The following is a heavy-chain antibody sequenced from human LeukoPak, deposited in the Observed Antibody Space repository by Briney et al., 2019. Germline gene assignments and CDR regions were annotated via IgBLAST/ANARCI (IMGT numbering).Heavy chain of an antibody. V-gene: IGHV4-39*01. Sequence: PAETLPLTCTVSGDSISSTSYFWAWIRQPPGRGLEWLASIYYSGTTYYNPSTKSRVTISVDTSRNQFSLKLNSVTAADTAVFYCARLVGATGAFDMWGQGTMVTVSS. D-gene: IGHD4/OR15-4a*01. CDR2: IYYSGTT. CDR3: ARLVGATGAFDM. CDR1: GDSISSTSYF. J-gene: IGHJ3*02.